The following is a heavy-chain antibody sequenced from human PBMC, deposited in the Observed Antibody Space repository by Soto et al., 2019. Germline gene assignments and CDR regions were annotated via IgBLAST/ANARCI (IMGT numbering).Heavy chain of an antibody. CDR2: INAGNDNT. CDR3: ARSYDFWSAYDY. D-gene: IGHD3-3*01. J-gene: IGHJ4*02. V-gene: IGHV1-3*05. CDR1: GYTFTSYA. Sequence: QVQLVQSGAEEKKPGASVKVSCKASGYTFTSYAMHWVRQAPGQRLEWMGWINAGNDNTKYSQKFQGRVTITRDTSASTAYMELSSLRSEDTAVYCCARSYDFWSAYDYWGQGTLVTVSS.